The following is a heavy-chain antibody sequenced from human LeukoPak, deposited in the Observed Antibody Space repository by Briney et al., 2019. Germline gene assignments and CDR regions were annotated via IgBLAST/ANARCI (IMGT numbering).Heavy chain of an antibody. Sequence: SETLSLTCTVSGASVSSGGYYWSWIRQPPGKGLGWIGNIYYSGSTNYNPSLKSRVTISVDTSKNQFSLKVSSATAADTAVYYCARRGGAGRSFDYWGQGTLVTVSS. V-gene: IGHV4-61*08. D-gene: IGHD2-21*01. J-gene: IGHJ4*02. CDR3: ARRGGAGRSFDY. CDR2: IYYSGST. CDR1: GASVSSGGYY.